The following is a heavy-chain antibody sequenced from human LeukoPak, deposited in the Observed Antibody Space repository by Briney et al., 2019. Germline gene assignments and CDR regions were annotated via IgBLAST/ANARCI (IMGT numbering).Heavy chain of an antibody. J-gene: IGHJ4*02. Sequence: SETLSLTCTVSGGSISSYYWSWIRQPPGKGLEWIGYIYYSGSTNYNPSLKSRVTISVDTSKNQFSLKLSSVTAADTAVYYCARVGDGYNQEFDYWGQGTLVTVSS. CDR3: ARVGDGYNQEFDY. CDR2: IYYSGST. CDR1: GGSISSYY. V-gene: IGHV4-59*01. D-gene: IGHD5-24*01.